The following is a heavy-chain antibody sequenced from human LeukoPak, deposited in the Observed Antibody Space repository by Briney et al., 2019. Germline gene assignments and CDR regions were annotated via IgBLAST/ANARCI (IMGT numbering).Heavy chain of an antibody. J-gene: IGHJ3*02. CDR1: GFRFDNYI. D-gene: IGHD1-26*01. CDR2: ISGSGDST. V-gene: IGHV3-23*01. Sequence: GGSLRLSCVASGFRFDNYIMRWVRQAPGKGLEWVSAISGSGDSTYYADSVKGRFTISRDNSKNTLYLQMNSLRAEDTAVYYCARDRDRYSGSFQGGVDAFDIWGQGTMVTVSS. CDR3: ARDRDRYSGSFQGGVDAFDI.